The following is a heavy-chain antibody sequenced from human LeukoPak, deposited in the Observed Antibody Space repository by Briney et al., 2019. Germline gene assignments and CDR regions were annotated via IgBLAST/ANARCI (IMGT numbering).Heavy chain of an antibody. V-gene: IGHV3-23*01. J-gene: IGHJ4*02. D-gene: IGHD3-10*01. CDR2: ISDSGGTT. CDR1: GFTFSSYA. CDR3: AKAFALLWFGGFDY. Sequence: GGSLRLSCAASGFTFSSYAMSWVRQAPGRGLEWVPVISDSGGTTYYADSVKGRFTISRDNSKNTLYLQMNTLRAEDTAVYYCAKAFALLWFGGFDYWGQGTLVTVSS.